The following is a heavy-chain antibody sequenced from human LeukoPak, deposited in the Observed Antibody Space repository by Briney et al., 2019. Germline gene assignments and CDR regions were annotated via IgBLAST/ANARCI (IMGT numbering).Heavy chain of an antibody. CDR3: AKGVDASGIYYYFYMDV. Sequence: PWGSLRLSCAASGFTFSNFAMTWVRQAPGKGLEWVSSISGSGGSRYYVDSVKGRFTISRDKSKNTLYLQMNNLRAEDTAVYYCAKGVDASGIYYYFYMDVWGKGTTVSVSS. J-gene: IGHJ6*03. V-gene: IGHV3-23*01. CDR1: GFTFSNFA. CDR2: ISGSGGSR. D-gene: IGHD3-16*01.